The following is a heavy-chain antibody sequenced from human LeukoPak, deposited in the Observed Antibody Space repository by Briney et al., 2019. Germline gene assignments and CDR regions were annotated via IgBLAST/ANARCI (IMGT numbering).Heavy chain of an antibody. Sequence: GGSLRLSCAASGFTFNNYAMNWVRQAPGKGLEWVSVISGSGGTTYYADSVKGRFTISRDSSKNTLYLQMNSLRAEDTAAYYCAKGSYYDSSGSFYFDYWGQGTLVTVSS. CDR1: GFTFNNYA. CDR2: ISGSGGTT. CDR3: AKGSYYDSSGSFYFDY. V-gene: IGHV3-23*01. J-gene: IGHJ4*02. D-gene: IGHD3-22*01.